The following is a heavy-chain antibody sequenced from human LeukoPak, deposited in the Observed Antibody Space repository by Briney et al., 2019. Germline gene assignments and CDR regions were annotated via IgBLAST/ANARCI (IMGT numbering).Heavy chain of an antibody. CDR2: IYPADSDT. CDR3: ARDPIDYGDYDLDSFAFDI. J-gene: IGHJ3*02. D-gene: IGHD4-17*01. Sequence: GESLKISCKGSGYSFTNYWIGWVRQMPGKGLEWMGIIYPADSDTRYSPSFQGQVTISADKSISTAYLQWSSLKASDTAMYYCARDPIDYGDYDLDSFAFDIWGQGTIVTVSS. CDR1: GYSFTNYW. V-gene: IGHV5-51*01.